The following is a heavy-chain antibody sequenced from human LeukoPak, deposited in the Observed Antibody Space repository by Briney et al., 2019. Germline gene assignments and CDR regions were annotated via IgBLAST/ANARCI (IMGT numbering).Heavy chain of an antibody. V-gene: IGHV1-69*06. D-gene: IGHD4-11*01. CDR1: GGTFSSYA. CDR3: ARVYYDYREDYYYYYGMDV. CDR2: IIPIFGTA. J-gene: IGHJ6*04. Sequence: SVKVSCKASGGTFSSYAISWVRQAPGQGLEWMGGIIPIFGTANYAQKFRGRVTITADKSTSTAYMELSSLRSEDTAVYYCARVYYDYREDYYYYYGMDVWGKGTTVTVSS.